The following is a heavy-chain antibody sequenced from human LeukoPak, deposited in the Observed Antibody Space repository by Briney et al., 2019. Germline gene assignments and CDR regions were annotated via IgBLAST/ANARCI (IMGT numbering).Heavy chain of an antibody. CDR1: GGSISSYY. Sequence: SETLSLTCTVSGGSISSYYWSWIRQPPGKGLEWIGYIYYSGSTNYNPSLKSRVTISVDTSKNQFSLKLSSVTAADTAVYYCARTRLETDEFYFVYWGQGTLVTVSS. V-gene: IGHV4-59*01. CDR3: ARTRLETDEFYFVY. CDR2: IYYSGST. D-gene: IGHD3-10*01. J-gene: IGHJ4*02.